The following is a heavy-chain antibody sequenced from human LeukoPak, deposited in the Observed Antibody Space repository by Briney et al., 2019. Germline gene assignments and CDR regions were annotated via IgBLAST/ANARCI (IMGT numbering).Heavy chain of an antibody. J-gene: IGHJ2*01. Sequence: PGGSLRLSCAASGFTFSTYGMSWGRPGPGKGLEWESSISTTGGSRQYATSVKARFTISRDNSKNTLYLHMNSLRAEDTAVYSCAKNLLGSEAYSWYFDLWGRGTLVTVSS. V-gene: IGHV3-23*01. CDR1: GFTFSTYG. CDR3: AKNLLGSEAYSWYFDL. CDR2: ISTTGGSR. D-gene: IGHD2-21*01.